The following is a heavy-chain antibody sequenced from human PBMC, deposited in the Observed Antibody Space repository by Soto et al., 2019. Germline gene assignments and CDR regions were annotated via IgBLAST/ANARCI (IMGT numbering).Heavy chain of an antibody. CDR3: VKGSATSRPYYFDY. CDR2: IIVAGDDT. J-gene: IGHJ4*02. V-gene: IGHV3-23*01. CDR1: GFRFSNYA. Sequence: GGSLRLSCAASGFRFSNYAMGGVRQAPGKGLEWVSAIIVAGDDTFHADSVKGRLTISRDNSRNMVFLQMNSLRADDTALYYCVKGSATSRPYYFDYWGQGTLVTVSS.